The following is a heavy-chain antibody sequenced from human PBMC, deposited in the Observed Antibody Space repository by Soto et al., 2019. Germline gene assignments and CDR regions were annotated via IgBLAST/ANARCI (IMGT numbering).Heavy chain of an antibody. CDR1: GFIFSSFT. J-gene: IGHJ3*02. D-gene: IGHD3-10*02. Sequence: EVQLVESGGGLVKPGGSLRLSCVGSGFIFSSFTMTWVRQAPGMGLQYLASISKSSSLIYYADSVRGRFIISRDNSKDSVFLQMYSLRSEDTAVYYCARLFGGYNENHDDEFDIWGRGTMVPVSS. V-gene: IGHV3-21*01. CDR3: ARLFGGYNENHDDEFDI. CDR2: ISKSSSLI.